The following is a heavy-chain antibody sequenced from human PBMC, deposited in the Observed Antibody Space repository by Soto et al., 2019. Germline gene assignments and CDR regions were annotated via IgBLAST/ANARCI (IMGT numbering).Heavy chain of an antibody. Sequence: EVQLVESGGGLVQPGGSLRLSCAVSGFTFSSYWMSWVRQAPGKGLEWVANIKQDGSEKYYVDSVKGRFTISRDNAKNSLYLQMNSLRAEDTAVYYCARDKTPYCSSISCSKYGMDVWGKGTTFTV. CDR3: ARDKTPYCSSISCSKYGMDV. D-gene: IGHD2-2*01. CDR2: IKQDGSEK. CDR1: GFTFSSYW. J-gene: IGHJ6*04. V-gene: IGHV3-7*03.